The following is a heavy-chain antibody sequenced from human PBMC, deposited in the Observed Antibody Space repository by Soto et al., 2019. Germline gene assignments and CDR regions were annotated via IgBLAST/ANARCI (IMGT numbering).Heavy chain of an antibody. D-gene: IGHD3-9*01. CDR1: GGTFSSYA. V-gene: IGHV1-69*13. CDR2: IIPIFGTA. J-gene: IGHJ6*02. Sequence: SVKVSCKASGGTFSSYAISWVRQAPGQGLEWMGGIIPIFGTANYAQKFQGRVTITADESTSTAYMELSSLRSEDTAVYYCATTASTYYDILTGYYTPPIKNYYYSGMDVWGQGTTVTVSS. CDR3: ATTASTYYDILTGYYTPPIKNYYYSGMDV.